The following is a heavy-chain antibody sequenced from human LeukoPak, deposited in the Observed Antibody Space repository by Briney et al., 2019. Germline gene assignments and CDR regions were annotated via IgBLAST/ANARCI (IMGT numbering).Heavy chain of an antibody. V-gene: IGHV3-7*01. J-gene: IGHJ4*02. D-gene: IGHD1-26*01. CDR3: AKASIAGAIGVLDY. Sequence: GGSLRLSCAAFGFTFNNYWMSWVRQAPGKGLEWVANINQDGSGKHYVGSVKGRFTISRDNAKNSLYLQMNSLRAEDTAVYFCAKASIAGAIGVLDYWGQGTLVTVSS. CDR2: INQDGSGK. CDR1: GFTFNNYW.